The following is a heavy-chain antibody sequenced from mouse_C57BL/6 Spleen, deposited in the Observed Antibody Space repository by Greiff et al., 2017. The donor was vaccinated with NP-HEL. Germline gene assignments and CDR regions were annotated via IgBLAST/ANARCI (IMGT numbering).Heavy chain of an antibody. D-gene: IGHD1-1*01. Sequence: LQQSGAELVKPGASVKISCKASGYAFSSYWMNWVKQRPGKGLEWIGQIYPGDGDTNYNGKFKGKATLTADKSSSTAYMQLSSLTSEDAAVYFCARTTVVAKGPFDYWGQGTTLTVSS. CDR1: GYAFSSYW. V-gene: IGHV1-80*01. CDR3: ARTTVVAKGPFDY. CDR2: IYPGDGDT. J-gene: IGHJ2*01.